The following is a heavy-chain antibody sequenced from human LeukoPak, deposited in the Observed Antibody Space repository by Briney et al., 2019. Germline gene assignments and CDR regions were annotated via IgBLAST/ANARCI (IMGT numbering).Heavy chain of an antibody. Sequence: GASVKVSCKASGYTFTSYAMNWVRQAPGQGLEWMGWINTNTGNPTYAQGFTGRFVFSLDTSVSTAYLQISSLKAEDTAVYYCARFRSGYSYPRAALDPTGDYWGQGTLVTVSS. CDR2: INTNTGNP. J-gene: IGHJ4*02. D-gene: IGHD5-18*01. CDR3: ARFRSGYSYPRAALDPTGDY. CDR1: GYTFTSYA. V-gene: IGHV7-4-1*02.